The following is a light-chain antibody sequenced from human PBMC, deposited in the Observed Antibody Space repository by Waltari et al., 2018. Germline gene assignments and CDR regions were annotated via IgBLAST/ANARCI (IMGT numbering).Light chain of an antibody. V-gene: IGKV1-39*01. CDR3: QQTYITPRT. CDR2: CAS. CDR1: QTITNY. Sequence: DIQMTQFPTSLSASVEDRVTITCRASQTITNYLNWYQQKSGKDPRLLIYCASNLQGGVPSRFRGSGYGKDFTLTISTLQPEDFATYYCQQTYITPRTFGQGTKVEIK. J-gene: IGKJ1*01.